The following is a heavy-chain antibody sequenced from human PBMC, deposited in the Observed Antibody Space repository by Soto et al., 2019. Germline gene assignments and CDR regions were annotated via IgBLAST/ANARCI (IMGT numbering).Heavy chain of an antibody. CDR1: GGSISSGDYY. CDR3: ARFLVTDYYYYGMDV. V-gene: IGHV4-30-4*01. CDR2: IYYSGST. D-gene: IGHD3-3*01. Sequence: KPSETLSLTCTVSGGSISSGDYYWSWIRQPPGKGLEWIGYIYYSGSTYYNPSLKSRVTISVDTSKNQFSLKLSSVTAADTAVYYCARFLVTDYYYYGMDVWGQGTTVTVSS. J-gene: IGHJ6*02.